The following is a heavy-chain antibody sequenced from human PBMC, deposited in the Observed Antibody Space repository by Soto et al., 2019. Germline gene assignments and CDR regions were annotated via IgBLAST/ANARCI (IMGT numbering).Heavy chain of an antibody. CDR2: IEGDGSRT. D-gene: IGHD4-4*01. J-gene: IGHJ6*02. Sequence: GGSLRLSCAASGFTGYWMFWVRQAPGKGLVWVSGIEGDGSRTKYADSVKGRFTISRDNAKNTLYMEMNSLRAEDTAVYYCARDYSNKGMDVWGQGTTVTVSS. CDR1: GFTGYW. CDR3: ARDYSNKGMDV. V-gene: IGHV3-74*03.